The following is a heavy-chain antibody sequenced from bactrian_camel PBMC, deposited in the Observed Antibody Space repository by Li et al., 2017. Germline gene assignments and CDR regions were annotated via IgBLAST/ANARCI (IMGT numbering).Heavy chain of an antibody. J-gene: IGHJ4*01. V-gene: IGHV3S1*01. CDR2: IVIDVGST. CDR1: PYPYWSTC. CDR3: AEGRGSRGEHCYSLNY. D-gene: IGHD6*01. Sequence: HVQLVESGGGSVQAGGSLRLSCTASSPYPYWSTCVGWFRQAPGNERVGVAAIVIDVGSTYYADSVKGRFTISQDSARNTVYLQMNNLQPEDTATFYCAEGRGSRGEHCYSLNYWGQGTQVTVS.